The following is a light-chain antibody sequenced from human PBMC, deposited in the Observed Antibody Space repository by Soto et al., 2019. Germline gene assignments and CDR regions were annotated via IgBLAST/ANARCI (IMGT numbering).Light chain of an antibody. Sequence: DIQMTQSPSAMSASVGDRVTITCRASQDISNHLAWFQQKPGKVPKRLIYVASSLQSGVPSRFSGSGSGPEFTLTISSLQPEDFATYYCLQHNSYPRTFGQGTKVEIK. V-gene: IGKV1-17*03. CDR1: QDISNH. CDR3: LQHNSYPRT. CDR2: VAS. J-gene: IGKJ1*01.